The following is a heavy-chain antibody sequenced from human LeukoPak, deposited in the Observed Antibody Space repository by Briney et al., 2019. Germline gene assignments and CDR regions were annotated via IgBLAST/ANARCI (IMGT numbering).Heavy chain of an antibody. D-gene: IGHD3-16*01. CDR2: IFYNGNT. J-gene: IGHJ3*02. Sequence: SETLSLTCSVSGGSISSDSYYWGWIRQSPGKGLEWIGSIFYNGNTYYNASLKSRVTISVDTSRNQFSLRLSSVTAADTAVYYCARLNVLMRTFPGAFDIWGQGTMVTVSS. CDR3: ARLNVLMRTFPGAFDI. V-gene: IGHV4-39*01. CDR1: GGSISSDSYY.